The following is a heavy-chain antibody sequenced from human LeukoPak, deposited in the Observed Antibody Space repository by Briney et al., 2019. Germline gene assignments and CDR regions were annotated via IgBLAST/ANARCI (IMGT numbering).Heavy chain of an antibody. CDR3: ARAGYSNGLDY. J-gene: IGHJ4*02. V-gene: IGHV4-38-2*02. Sequence: SETLSLTCSLSGYSISSDSYWGWIRQPPGKGLEWIGSIYHSGNTYYNPSLKSRVTILIDTSKNQFSLKLNSVTAADTAVYYCARAGYSNGLDYWGQGTLVTVPS. CDR1: GYSISSDSY. D-gene: IGHD6-19*01. CDR2: IYHSGNT.